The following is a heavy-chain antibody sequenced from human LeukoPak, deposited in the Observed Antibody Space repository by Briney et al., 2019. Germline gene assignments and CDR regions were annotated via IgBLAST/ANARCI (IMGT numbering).Heavy chain of an antibody. J-gene: IGHJ4*02. CDR2: IYWDDDK. V-gene: IGHV2-5*02. D-gene: IGHD6-13*01. CDR1: GFSLSTSGVG. Sequence: SGPTLVKPTQTLTLTCTFSGFSLSTSGVGVGWIRQPPGKALEWLALIYWDDDKRYSPSLKSRLTITKDTSKNQVVLTMTNMDPVDTATYYCAHRPIWGGSSWSTLGGFFDYWGQGTLVTVSS. CDR3: AHRPIWGGSSWSTLGGFFDY.